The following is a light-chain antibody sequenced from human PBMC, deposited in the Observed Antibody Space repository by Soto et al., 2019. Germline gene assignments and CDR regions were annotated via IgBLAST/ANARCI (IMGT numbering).Light chain of an antibody. Sequence: EVVMTQSPATLSVSPGERATLSCRASETINRNLAWYQQKPGQAPRLLIYGASTRATGIPAKFGGCGSGTEFILTISSLQSEDFAVYYCQQYNKWPGTFGQGTKVEVK. CDR3: QQYNKWPGT. CDR2: GAS. J-gene: IGKJ1*01. CDR1: ETINRN. V-gene: IGKV3-15*01.